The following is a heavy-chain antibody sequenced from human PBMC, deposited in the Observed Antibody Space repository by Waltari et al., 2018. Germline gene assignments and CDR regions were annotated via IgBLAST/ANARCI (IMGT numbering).Heavy chain of an antibody. CDR2: IRAPSDKP. CDR3: ARRFIGAFDI. D-gene: IGHD3-3*01. V-gene: IGHV1-18*04. Sequence: QVQLVQSGPETKRPGASVKVSCKASGYTFTAYGLSWVRQAPGQWFEWMGWIRAPSDKPNDAQKFPDIVTMTTDTTTSTADKELRSLRSDDTAVYYCARRFIGAFDIWGQGTMVTVSS. J-gene: IGHJ3*02. CDR1: GYTFTAYG.